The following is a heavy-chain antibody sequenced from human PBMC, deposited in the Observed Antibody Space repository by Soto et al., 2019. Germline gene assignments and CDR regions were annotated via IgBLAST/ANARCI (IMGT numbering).Heavy chain of an antibody. V-gene: IGHV4-59*01. J-gene: IGHJ4*02. CDR3: ALRSMAVVPEY. CDR2: LYYGRSA. D-gene: IGHD3-22*01. Sequence: VQLQESGPGLVKPSETLSLTCAVSGDSISSYYCIWIRQPPGKGLESIGYLYYGRSANYNPSLKSRVTLSVDTSTNQCSLTLSSMTAADTAVYYCALRSMAVVPEYWGQGTLVTVSS. CDR1: GDSISSYY.